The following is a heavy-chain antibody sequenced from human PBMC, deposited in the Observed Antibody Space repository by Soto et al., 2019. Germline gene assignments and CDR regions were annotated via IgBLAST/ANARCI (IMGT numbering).Heavy chain of an antibody. J-gene: IGHJ5*02. D-gene: IGHD3-10*01. CDR3: AIRSGSYYNWFDP. Sequence: ASVKVSCQVSGYTLTELSIHWVRQAPGKGLEWMGGFDPEDGETIYAQKFQGRVTMTEDTSTDTAYMELSSLRSEDTAVYYCAIRSGSYYNWFDPWGQGTLVTVSS. V-gene: IGHV1-24*01. CDR2: FDPEDGET. CDR1: GYTLTELS.